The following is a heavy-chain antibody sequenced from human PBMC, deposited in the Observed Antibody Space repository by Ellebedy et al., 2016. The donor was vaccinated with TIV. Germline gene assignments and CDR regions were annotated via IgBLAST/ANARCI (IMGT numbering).Heavy chain of an antibody. J-gene: IGHJ3*02. CDR2: ISLSVNTM. V-gene: IGHV3-11*04. CDR3: TNGAYDI. D-gene: IGHD5-24*01. CDR1: GFTFSDYS. Sequence: PGGSLRLSCVASGFTFSDYSMSWVRQAPGTGLEWVSRISLSVNTMYYADSVQGRFTISRDNAKNSLFLQMNSLTAEDTAVYYCTNGAYDIWGQGTMVNVSS.